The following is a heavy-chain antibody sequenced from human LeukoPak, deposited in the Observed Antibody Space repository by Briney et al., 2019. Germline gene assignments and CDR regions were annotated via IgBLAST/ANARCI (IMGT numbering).Heavy chain of an antibody. D-gene: IGHD3-3*01. CDR2: INRDGSST. J-gene: IGHJ5*02. CDR3: ARDFSLGWFDP. CDR1: GFTFRSYW. Sequence: PGGSLRLSCAASGFTFRSYWMHWVRQAPGKGLVWVSRINRDGSSTSYADSVKGRFTISRDNAKNTLYLQMNGLRAEDTAVYYCARDFSLGWFDPWGQGTLVTVSS. V-gene: IGHV3-74*01.